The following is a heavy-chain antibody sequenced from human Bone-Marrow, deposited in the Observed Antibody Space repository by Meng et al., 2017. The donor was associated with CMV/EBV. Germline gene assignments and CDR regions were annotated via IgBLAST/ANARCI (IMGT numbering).Heavy chain of an antibody. CDR1: GYTFTSYY. CDR3: ARDYGDYSPYYYYYGMDV. D-gene: IGHD4-17*01. CDR2: INPSGGST. Sequence: ASVKVSCKASGYTFTSYYMHWVRQAPGQGLEWMGIINPSGGSTSYAQKFQGRVTMTRDTSTSTVYMELSSLRSEDTAVYYCARDYGDYSPYYYYYGMDVWGQGTTVTVSS. J-gene: IGHJ6*02. V-gene: IGHV1-46*01.